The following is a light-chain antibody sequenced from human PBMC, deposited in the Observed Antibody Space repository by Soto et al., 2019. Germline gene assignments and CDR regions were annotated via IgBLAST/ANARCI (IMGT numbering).Light chain of an antibody. CDR1: QSVSSSY. Sequence: PGDRVTLSCRASQSVSSSYLTWYQQKPGQAPRLRIYGASTRATSIPARFSGSGSGTDITLTISSLQPEDFAVYYCQQDYNPTLSFGGGTKVEFK. CDR2: GAS. V-gene: IGKV3D-7*01. CDR3: QQDYNPTLS. J-gene: IGKJ4*01.